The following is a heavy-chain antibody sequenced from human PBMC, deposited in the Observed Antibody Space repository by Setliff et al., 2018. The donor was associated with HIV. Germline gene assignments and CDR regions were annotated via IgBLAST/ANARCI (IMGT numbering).Heavy chain of an antibody. D-gene: IGHD3-10*01. J-gene: IGHJ5*02. Sequence: TLSLTCTISGGSFSSYYWSWIRQPAGRGLEWIGRIYNSGTTNYNPSLKSRVTMSIDTSKNQFSLKLTPVTAADTAVYYCARDRHSSGLGSYGPWGPGTLVTVSS. V-gene: IGHV4-4*07. CDR3: ARDRHSSGLGSYGP. CDR2: IYNSGTT. CDR1: GGSFSSYY.